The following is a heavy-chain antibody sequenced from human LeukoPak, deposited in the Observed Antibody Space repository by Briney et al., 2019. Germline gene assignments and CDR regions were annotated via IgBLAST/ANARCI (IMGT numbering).Heavy chain of an antibody. CDR2: INYSGST. CDR3: ASGGSYPGLFDY. CDR1: GGSFSGYY. D-gene: IGHD1-26*01. Sequence: PPETLSLTCAVYGGSFSGYYWSWIRQPPGKGLEWIGEINYSGSTNYNPSLKSRVTISVDTSKNQFSLKLSSVTAADTAVYYCASGGSYPGLFDYWGQGTLVTVSS. J-gene: IGHJ4*02. V-gene: IGHV4-34*01.